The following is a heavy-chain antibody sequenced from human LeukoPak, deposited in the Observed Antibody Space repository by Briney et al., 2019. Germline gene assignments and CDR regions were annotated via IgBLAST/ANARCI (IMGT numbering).Heavy chain of an antibody. J-gene: IGHJ4*02. CDR1: GAPFSNYY. D-gene: IGHD4-17*01. CDR2: IIYSGST. CDR3: ARVPTVTFFDH. Sequence: SETLSLTCTVSGAPFSNYYWSWIRQPPGKGLEWIGYIIYSGSTKYNPSLKSRVTISVDTSKNQFSLKLSSVTAADTAVYYCARVPTVTFFDHWGQGTLVTVSS. V-gene: IGHV4-59*12.